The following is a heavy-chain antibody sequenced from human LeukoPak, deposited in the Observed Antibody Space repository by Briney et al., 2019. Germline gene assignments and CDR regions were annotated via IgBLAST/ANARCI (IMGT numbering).Heavy chain of an antibody. CDR3: ARDRDLGAAAYCFDY. CDR1: GFTFSRYA. Sequence: SGGSLRLSCAASGFTFSRYAMHRVRQAPGKGLEWVAVISYDGNDKYNADSVKGRFTISRDNSKNTLYLQMNSLRAEDTAMYYCARDRDLGAAAYCFDYWGRGTLVTVSS. D-gene: IGHD6-13*01. J-gene: IGHJ4*02. CDR2: ISYDGNDK. V-gene: IGHV3-30-3*01.